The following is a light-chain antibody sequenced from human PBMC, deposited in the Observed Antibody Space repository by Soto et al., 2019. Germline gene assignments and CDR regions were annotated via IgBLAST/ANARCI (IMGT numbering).Light chain of an antibody. Sequence: QSVLTQPPSASGTPGQRVTISCSGSISNIGGNTVNWYQQLPGTAPKLLMYTNNQRPSGVPDRFSGSKSGTSASLAISGLQSEDEADYYCAAWDDSLNGVVFGGETKLTVL. CDR2: TNN. V-gene: IGLV1-44*01. CDR1: ISNIGGNT. J-gene: IGLJ2*01. CDR3: AAWDDSLNGVV.